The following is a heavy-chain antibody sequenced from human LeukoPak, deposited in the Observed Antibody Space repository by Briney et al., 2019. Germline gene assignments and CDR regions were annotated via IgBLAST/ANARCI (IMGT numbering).Heavy chain of an antibody. V-gene: IGHV1-46*01. CDR3: ARGVTIFGVVITPYYFDY. D-gene: IGHD3-3*01. CDR1: GYTFTSYY. CDR2: INPSGGST. Sequence: ASVTVSFTASGYTFTSYYMHWVRQAPGQGLEWMGIINPSGGSTSYAQKFQGRVTMTRDTSTSTVYMELSSLRSEDTAVYYCARGVTIFGVVITPYYFDYWGQGTLVTVSS. J-gene: IGHJ4*02.